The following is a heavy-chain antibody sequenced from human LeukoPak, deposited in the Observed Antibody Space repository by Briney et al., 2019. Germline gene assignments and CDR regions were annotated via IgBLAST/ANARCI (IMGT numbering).Heavy chain of an antibody. J-gene: IGHJ4*02. CDR1: GFTFNSHG. D-gene: IGHD1-26*01. Sequence: GGSLRLSCAVSGFTFNSHGMSWIRQAPGKGLEWVSSISSISTYIYYADSVKGRFTISRDNAKNSLYLQMNSLRAEDTAVYYCARLSGSFGRYYFDYWGQGTLVTVFS. V-gene: IGHV3-21*01. CDR3: ARLSGSFGRYYFDY. CDR2: ISSISTYI.